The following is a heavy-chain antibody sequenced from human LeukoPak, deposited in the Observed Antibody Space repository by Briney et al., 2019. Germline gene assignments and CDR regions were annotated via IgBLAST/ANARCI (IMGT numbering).Heavy chain of an antibody. CDR1: GFTFSSYG. D-gene: IGHD4-17*01. Sequence: GGSLRLSCAASGFTFSSYGMHWVRQAPGKGLEWVAFIRYDGSNKYYADSVKGRFTISRDNSKNTLYLQMNSLRAEDTAVYYCATISYGDYVPDDYWGQGTLVTVSS. V-gene: IGHV3-30*02. CDR3: ATISYGDYVPDDY. J-gene: IGHJ4*02. CDR2: IRYDGSNK.